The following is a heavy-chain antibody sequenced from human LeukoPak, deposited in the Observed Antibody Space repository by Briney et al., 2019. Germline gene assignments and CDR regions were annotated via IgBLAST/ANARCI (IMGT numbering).Heavy chain of an antibody. V-gene: IGHV1-18*01. D-gene: IGHD3-3*01. Sequence: GASVKVSCKASGYTFTSYGISWVRRAPGQGLEWMGWISAYNGNTNYAQKLQGRVTMTTDTSTSTAYMELRSLRSDDTAVYYCARMDYDFDFFYFDYWGQGTLVTVSS. CDR2: ISAYNGNT. CDR1: GYTFTSYG. J-gene: IGHJ4*02. CDR3: ARMDYDFDFFYFDY.